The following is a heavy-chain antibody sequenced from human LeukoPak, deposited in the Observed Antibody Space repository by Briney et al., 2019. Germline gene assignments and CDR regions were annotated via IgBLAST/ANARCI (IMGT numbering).Heavy chain of an antibody. V-gene: IGHV3-7*02. D-gene: IGHD3-10*01. Sequence: PGGSLRLSCAASGFTFSSYWMSWVRQAPGKGLEWVANIKQDGSEKYYVDSVKGRFTISRDNAKNSLYLQMNCLRAEDTAVYYCARRRITMVRGVPFDYWGQGTLVTVSS. J-gene: IGHJ4*02. CDR3: ARRRITMVRGVPFDY. CDR2: IKQDGSEK. CDR1: GFTFSSYW.